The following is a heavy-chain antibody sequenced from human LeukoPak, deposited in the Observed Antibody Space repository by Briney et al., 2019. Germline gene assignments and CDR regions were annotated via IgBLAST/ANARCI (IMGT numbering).Heavy chain of an antibody. Sequence: ASVKVSCKASGYTFTSYGISWVRQAPGQGLEWMGWTSPYSGNTNYAQKLQGRVTMTTDTSTSTAYMELRSLRSDDTAVYYCARDGTWGRYYYDSTGYDYYFDYWGQGTLVTVSS. J-gene: IGHJ4*02. CDR1: GYTFTSYG. CDR2: TSPYSGNT. V-gene: IGHV1-18*01. D-gene: IGHD3-22*01. CDR3: ARDGTWGRYYYDSTGYDYYFDY.